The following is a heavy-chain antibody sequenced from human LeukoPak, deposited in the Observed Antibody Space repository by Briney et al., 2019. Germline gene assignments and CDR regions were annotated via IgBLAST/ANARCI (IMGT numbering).Heavy chain of an antibody. CDR2: IGGSGGST. V-gene: IGHV3-23*01. CDR1: GFAFNNYA. CDR3: AKEGDSSGYYVILCFFDY. D-gene: IGHD6-19*01. Sequence: PGGSLRLSCAASGFAFNNYAMSWVRQGPGRGLEWVSSIGGSGGSTYYADSVRGGFTMSRDNSKNTQYLQIYSLRAEDTAVYFCAKEGDSSGYYVILCFFDYWGQGTLVTVSS. J-gene: IGHJ4*02.